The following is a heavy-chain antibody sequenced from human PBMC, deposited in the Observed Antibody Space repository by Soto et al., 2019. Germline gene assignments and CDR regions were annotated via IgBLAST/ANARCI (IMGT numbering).Heavy chain of an antibody. D-gene: IGHD3-10*01. Sequence: EVQLVESGGGLVKPGGSLRLSCAASGFTFSSYSMNWVRQAPGKGLEWVSSISSSSSYIYYADSVKGRFTISRDNAKNSLYLQXXXLRAEXXXVYYXXRRRGSGSPSDYWGQGTLVTVSS. CDR2: ISSSSSYI. CDR1: GFTFSSYS. J-gene: IGHJ4*02. CDR3: XRRRGSGSPSDY. V-gene: IGHV3-21*01.